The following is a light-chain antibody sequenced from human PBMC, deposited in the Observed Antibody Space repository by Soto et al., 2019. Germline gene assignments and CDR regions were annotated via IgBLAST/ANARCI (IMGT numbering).Light chain of an antibody. CDR3: QRRSYWAPT. J-gene: IGKJ1*01. CDR2: DAS. V-gene: IGKV3-11*01. CDR1: QSVSSY. Sequence: EIVLTQSPATLSLSPGERATLSCRASQSVSSYLAWYQPKPGQPPRLLIYDASNRATGIPDRFSGSGSGTDFTLTISSLEPDDFAVYFCQRRSYWAPTFGQGTKVDLK.